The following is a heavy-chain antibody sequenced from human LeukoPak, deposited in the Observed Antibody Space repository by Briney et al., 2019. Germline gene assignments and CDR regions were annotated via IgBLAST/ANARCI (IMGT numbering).Heavy chain of an antibody. J-gene: IGHJ3*02. V-gene: IGHV3-23*01. CDR1: GFTFSSYA. CDR2: ISGSGGST. D-gene: IGHD3-22*01. Sequence: PGGSLSLSCAASGFTFSSYAMSWLRQAPGKGLEWVSGISGSGGSTYYADSVKARFTISRDNSKIALNLQMISLRDEDTAVYDCAKEMPLGVVITFDAFDNWGQGTMVTVSS. CDR3: AKEMPLGVVITFDAFDN.